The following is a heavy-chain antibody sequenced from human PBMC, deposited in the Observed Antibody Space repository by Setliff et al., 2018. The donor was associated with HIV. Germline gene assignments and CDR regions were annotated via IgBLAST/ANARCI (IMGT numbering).Heavy chain of an antibody. CDR1: GGSISSGGYY. CDR2: IYYSGST. J-gene: IGHJ4*02. Sequence: SETLSLTCTVSGGSISSGGYYWSWIRQHPGKGLEWIGYIYYSGSTDYNPSLKSRVTISVDPSKNQFSLKMNSVTAADTAVYYCARKGNWNYPYDYWGQGTLVTVSS. CDR3: ARKGNWNYPYDY. D-gene: IGHD1-7*01. V-gene: IGHV4-31*03.